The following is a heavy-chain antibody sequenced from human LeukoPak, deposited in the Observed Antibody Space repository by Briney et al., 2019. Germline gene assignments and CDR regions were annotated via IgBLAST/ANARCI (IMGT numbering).Heavy chain of an antibody. V-gene: IGHV3-7*01. D-gene: IGHD1-20*01. CDR3: ASTTYYWN. CDR1: GFTFSDYW. Sequence: QPGGSLRLSCAASGFTFSDYWMTWVRQAPGRGLEWVANIKYDGSEENYVDSVKGRFTISRDNAKNSLFLQMNSLRVEDTAVYFCASTTYYWNWGQGTLVTVSS. J-gene: IGHJ4*02. CDR2: IKYDGSEE.